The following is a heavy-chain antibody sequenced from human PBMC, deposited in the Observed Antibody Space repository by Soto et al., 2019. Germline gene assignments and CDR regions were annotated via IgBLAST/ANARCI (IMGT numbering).Heavy chain of an antibody. J-gene: IGHJ5*02. CDR1: GFAFSSYG. CDR3: VSDRGYGHASVLYP. D-gene: IGHD5-12*01. V-gene: IGHV3-30*03. CDR2: ISYDGSLQ. Sequence: QAQLVESGGGVVQPGRSLRLSCAASGFAFSSYGMHWVRQAPGTGLEWVAVISYDGSLQHYADSVKGRFTISRDNSKNMVLLQSSGLRAEETAVYYCVSDRGYGHASVLYPWGKGTLVSFSS.